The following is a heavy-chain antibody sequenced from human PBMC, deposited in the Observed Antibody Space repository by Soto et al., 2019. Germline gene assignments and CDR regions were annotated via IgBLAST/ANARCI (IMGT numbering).Heavy chain of an antibody. CDR3: ARDLWSQGPTYTHWFAP. J-gene: IGHJ5*02. Sequence: GASVKVSCKASGYTFTSYAMHWVRQAPGQRLEWMGWINAGNGNTKYSQKCQGRVTITRNTSASTAYMELSSLRPDDTAVYYCARDLWSQGPTYTHWFAPWGQGTLVTVSS. V-gene: IGHV1-3*01. D-gene: IGHD3-16*01. CDR1: GYTFTSYA. CDR2: INAGNGNT.